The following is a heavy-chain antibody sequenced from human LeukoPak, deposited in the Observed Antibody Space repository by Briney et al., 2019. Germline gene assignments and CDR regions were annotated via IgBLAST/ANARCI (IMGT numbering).Heavy chain of an antibody. CDR2: ISAYTGNT. Sequence: GASVKLSCKASGYTCTRHGNNWVRHPHAHGHELMGWISAYTGNTNYAQKLQGRVTMTTDTSTSTAYMELRSLRSDDTAVYYCATPLGYCSGGSCYSEAFDIWGQGTMVTVSS. J-gene: IGHJ3*02. D-gene: IGHD2-15*01. CDR3: ATPLGYCSGGSCYSEAFDI. CDR1: GYTCTRHG. V-gene: IGHV1-18*01.